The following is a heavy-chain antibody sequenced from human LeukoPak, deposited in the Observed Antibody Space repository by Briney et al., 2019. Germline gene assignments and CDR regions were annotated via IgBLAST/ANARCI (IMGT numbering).Heavy chain of an antibody. CDR1: GFTFSDYY. CDR3: ARPRSRHQLLRDAFDI. V-gene: IGHV4-34*01. D-gene: IGHD2-2*01. CDR2: INHSGST. Sequence: PGGSLRLSCAASGFTFSDYYWSWIRQPPGKGLEWVGEINHSGSTNYNPSLKSRVTISVDTSKNQFSLKLSSVTAADTAVYYCARPRSRHQLLRDAFDIWGQGTMVTVSS. J-gene: IGHJ3*02.